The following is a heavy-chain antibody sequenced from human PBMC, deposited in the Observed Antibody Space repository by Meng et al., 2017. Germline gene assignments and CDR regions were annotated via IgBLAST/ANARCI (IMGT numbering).Heavy chain of an antibody. D-gene: IGHD3-22*01. CDR1: GFTFSSYW. CDR2: INSDGSST. Sequence: GESLKISCAASGFTFSSYWMHWVRQAPGKGLVWVSRINSDGSSTSYADSVKGRFTISRDNAKNTLYLQMNSLRAEDTAVYYCARRYYYYSSRYYYYGMDVWGQGTTVTVSS. V-gene: IGHV3-74*01. CDR3: ARRYYYYSSRYYYYGMDV. J-gene: IGHJ6*02.